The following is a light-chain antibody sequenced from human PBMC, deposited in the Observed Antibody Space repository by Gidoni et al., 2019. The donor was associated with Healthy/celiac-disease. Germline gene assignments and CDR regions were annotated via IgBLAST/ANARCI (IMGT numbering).Light chain of an antibody. CDR1: QSFLYSSNNKNY. J-gene: IGKJ4*01. Sequence: DIVMPHSPDSLAVSLGERATLTCNSSQSFLYSSNNKNYLAWYQKKPGQPPKLIIDWASTRESGVPDRVSGSGSGTDFTLTISSLQDEDVAVYYCQQYYSTPLTFGGGTKVEIK. CDR3: QQYYSTPLT. CDR2: WAS. V-gene: IGKV4-1*01.